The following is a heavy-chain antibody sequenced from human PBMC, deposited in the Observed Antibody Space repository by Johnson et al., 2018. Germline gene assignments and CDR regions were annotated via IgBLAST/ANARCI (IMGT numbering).Heavy chain of an antibody. V-gene: IGHV4-34*01. D-gene: IGHD2-21*02. J-gene: IGHJ4*02. CDR3: ARQPAAIRIFDD. CDR2: INHSGRT. Sequence: QVQLQQWGAGLLKPSETLSLTCAVYGGSFSGYYWSWIRQPPGKGLEWIGEINHSGRTNYNPSLKSRVTISVDTSKNQFSLKLSFVTAADTAVNYCARQPAAIRIFDDCVQGTLVTVSS. CDR1: GGSFSGYY.